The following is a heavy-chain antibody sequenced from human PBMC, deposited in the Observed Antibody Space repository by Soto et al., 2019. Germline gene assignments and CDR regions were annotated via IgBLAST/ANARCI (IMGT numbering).Heavy chain of an antibody. J-gene: IGHJ5*02. CDR3: ARHRSYYYDSWWFDP. Sequence: PSETLSLTCTVSGGSISSYYWSWIRQPPGKGLGWIGYIYYSGSTNYNPSLKSRVTISVDTSKNQFSLKLSSVTAADTAVYYCARHRSYYYDSWWFDPWGQGTLVTGSS. CDR1: GGSISSYY. V-gene: IGHV4-59*08. D-gene: IGHD3-22*01. CDR2: IYYSGST.